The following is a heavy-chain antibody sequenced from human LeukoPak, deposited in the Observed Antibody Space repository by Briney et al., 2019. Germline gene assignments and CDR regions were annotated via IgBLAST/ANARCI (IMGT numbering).Heavy chain of an antibody. CDR2: INPNSGGT. Sequence: ASVKVSCKASGYTFTGYYMHWVRQAPGQGLEWMGWINPNSGGTNYAQKLQGRVTMTTDTSTSTAYMELRSLRSDDTAVYYCARVADFWSGYLDYWGQGTLVTVSS. V-gene: IGHV1-2*02. CDR1: GYTFTGYY. J-gene: IGHJ4*02. D-gene: IGHD3-3*01. CDR3: ARVADFWSGYLDY.